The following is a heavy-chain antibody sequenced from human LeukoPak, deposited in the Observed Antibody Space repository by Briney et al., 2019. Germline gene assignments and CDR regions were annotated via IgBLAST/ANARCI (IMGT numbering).Heavy chain of an antibody. V-gene: IGHV1-2*02. J-gene: IGHJ4*02. CDR3: ARDSSSGWYHGFDY. Sequence: ASVKVSCKASGYTFTGYYMHWVRQAPGQGLEWMGWINPNSGGTNYAQKFQGRVTMTRDTSISTAYMELSRLRSDDTAVYYCARDSSSGWYHGFDYWGQETLVTVSS. CDR1: GYTFTGYY. D-gene: IGHD6-19*01. CDR2: INPNSGGT.